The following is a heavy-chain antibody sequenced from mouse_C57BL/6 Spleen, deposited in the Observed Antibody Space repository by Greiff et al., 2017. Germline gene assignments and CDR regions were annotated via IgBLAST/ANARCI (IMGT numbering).Heavy chain of an antibody. J-gene: IGHJ2*01. Sequence: EVKLVESGGGLVKPGGSLKLSCAASGFTFSSYVMSWVRQTPEKRLEWVATISDGGSYTYYPDNVKGRFTISRDNAKNNLYLQMSHLKSEDTAMYYCARALQTPQYYFDYWGQGTTLTVSS. V-gene: IGHV5-4*03. CDR1: GFTFSSYV. CDR3: ARALQTPQYYFDY. CDR2: ISDGGSYT. D-gene: IGHD3-2*02.